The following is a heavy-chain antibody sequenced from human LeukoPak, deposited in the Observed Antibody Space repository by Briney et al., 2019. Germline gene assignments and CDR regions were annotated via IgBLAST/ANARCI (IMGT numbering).Heavy chain of an antibody. Sequence: GASVKVSCKASGYTFTKYGVSWVRQAPGQGLEWMGWISAYNGDIKYAQRGKGRVTMTTDTSTSTVCMELRSLRSDDTAVYCCARESGNDAFDIWGQGTMVTVSS. CDR3: ARESGNDAFDI. CDR2: ISAYNGDI. CDR1: GYTFTKYG. J-gene: IGHJ3*02. V-gene: IGHV1-18*01.